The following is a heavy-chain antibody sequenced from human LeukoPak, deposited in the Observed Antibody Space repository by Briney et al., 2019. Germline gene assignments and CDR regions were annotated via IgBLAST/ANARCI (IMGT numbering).Heavy chain of an antibody. CDR1: GFTFSSYA. V-gene: IGHV3-30-3*01. Sequence: GGSLRLSCAASGFTFSSYAMHWVRQAPDKGLEWVAVISYDGSNKYYADSVKGRFTISRDNSKNTLYLQMNSLRAEDTAVYYCARDCQLLYQDYWGQGTLVTVSS. CDR2: ISYDGSNK. J-gene: IGHJ4*02. CDR3: ARDCQLLYQDY. D-gene: IGHD2-2*02.